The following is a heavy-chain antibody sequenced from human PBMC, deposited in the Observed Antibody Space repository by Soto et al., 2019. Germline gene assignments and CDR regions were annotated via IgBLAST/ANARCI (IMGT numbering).Heavy chain of an antibody. CDR3: ARSIRLAGDY. CDR1: GYTFTTYA. Sequence: QVQLVQSGAEVKTPGASVKVSCKASGYTFTTYAMHWVRQAPGQRLEWMGWINAGNGNTQYSPKVQGRVTITRDTSASTAYMERISLRSEDTAVYYCARSIRLAGDYWGQGTLVTVSS. J-gene: IGHJ4*02. CDR2: INAGNGNT. V-gene: IGHV1-3*01.